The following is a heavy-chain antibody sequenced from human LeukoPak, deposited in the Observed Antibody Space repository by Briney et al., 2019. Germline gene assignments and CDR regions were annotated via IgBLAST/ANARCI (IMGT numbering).Heavy chain of an antibody. V-gene: IGHV4-59*08. CDR3: ARLVDTAMVRPPKWYFDL. J-gene: IGHJ2*01. CDR2: IYYSGST. D-gene: IGHD5-18*01. CDR1: GGSISSYY. Sequence: SETLSLSCTVSGGSISSYYWSWIRQPPGKGLEWIGYIYYSGSTNYNPSLKSRVTISVDTSKNQFSLKLSSVTAVDTAVYYCARLVDTAMVRPPKWYFDLWGRGTLVTVSS.